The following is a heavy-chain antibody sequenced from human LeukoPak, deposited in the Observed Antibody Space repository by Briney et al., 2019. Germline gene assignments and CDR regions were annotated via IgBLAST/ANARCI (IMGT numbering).Heavy chain of an antibody. V-gene: IGHV4-38-2*02. CDR1: GYSISSGYY. CDR3: ARQGPVCSSSCYTKFWAHYFDY. J-gene: IGHJ4*02. D-gene: IGHD2-2*02. CDR2: INHSGST. Sequence: SETLSLTCTVSGYSISSGYYWGWIRQPPGKGLEWIGEINHSGSTNYNPSLKSRVTISVDTSKNQFSLKLSSVTAADTAVYYCARQGPVCSSSCYTKFWAHYFDYWGQGTLVTVSS.